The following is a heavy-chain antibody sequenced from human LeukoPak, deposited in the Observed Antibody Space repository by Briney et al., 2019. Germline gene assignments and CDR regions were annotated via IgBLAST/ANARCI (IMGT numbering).Heavy chain of an antibody. D-gene: IGHD6-13*01. CDR2: ISSSSSYI. J-gene: IGHJ4*02. CDR1: GFTFSSYS. CDR3: ARDRSSWYTYYFDY. V-gene: IGHV3-21*01. Sequence: GGSLRLSCAASGFTFSSYSMNWVRQAPGKGLEWVSSISSSSSYIYYADSVKGRFTISRDNAKNSLYPQMNSLRAEDTAVYYCARDRSSWYTYYFDYWGQGTLVTVSS.